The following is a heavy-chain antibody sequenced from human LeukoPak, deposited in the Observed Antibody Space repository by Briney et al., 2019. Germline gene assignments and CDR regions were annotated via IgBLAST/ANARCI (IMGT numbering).Heavy chain of an antibody. CDR1: GGSISSSSYY. CDR3: ARHSSDSGLLWFGESNDAFDI. D-gene: IGHD3-10*01. J-gene: IGHJ3*02. V-gene: IGHV4-39*01. CDR2: IYYSGST. Sequence: SETLSLTCTVSGGSISSSSYYWGWIRQPPGKGLEWIGSIYYSGSTYYNPSLKSRVTISVDTSKNQFSLKLSSVTAADTAAYYCARHSSDSGLLWFGESNDAFDIWGQGTMVTVSS.